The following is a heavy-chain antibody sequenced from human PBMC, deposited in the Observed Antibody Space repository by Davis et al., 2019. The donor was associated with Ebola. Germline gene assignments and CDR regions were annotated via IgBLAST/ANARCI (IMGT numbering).Heavy chain of an antibody. CDR3: AKLMKTTWDYFDY. Sequence: GGSLRLSCAASGFTFSSYGMHWVRQAPGKGLEWVAVISYDGSNKYYADSVKGRFTISRDNSKNTLYLQMNSLRAEDTAVYYCAKLMKTTWDYFDYWAREPWSPSPQ. D-gene: IGHD2/OR15-2a*01. V-gene: IGHV3-30*18. CDR2: ISYDGSNK. J-gene: IGHJ4*02. CDR1: GFTFSSYG.